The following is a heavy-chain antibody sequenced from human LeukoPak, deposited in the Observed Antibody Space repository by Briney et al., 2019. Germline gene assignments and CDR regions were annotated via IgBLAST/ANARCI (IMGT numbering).Heavy chain of an antibody. CDR2: IYATGSS. Sequence: SETLSLTCSVSGGTMHNSYWSWIRQPAGKGLEWIGRIYATGSSDYNPSLKSRVTMSVDTSMNRFSLNLTSVTAADAAVYFCARDRAPDSDISGVYYNRGLDCWGQGTLVTVSS. D-gene: IGHD3-22*01. CDR3: ARDRAPDSDISGVYYNRGLDC. J-gene: IGHJ4*02. CDR1: GGTMHNSY. V-gene: IGHV4-4*07.